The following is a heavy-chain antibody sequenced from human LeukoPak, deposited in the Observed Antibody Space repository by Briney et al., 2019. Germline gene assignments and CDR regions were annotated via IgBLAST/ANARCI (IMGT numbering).Heavy chain of an antibody. D-gene: IGHD4-17*01. V-gene: IGHV1-18*01. CDR1: GYTCTAHG. CDR2: ISVYTGST. J-gene: IGHJ5*02. CDR3: ARDGGWQYVDYAWRFDP. Sequence: ASVKVSCKASGYTCTAHGISWVRQAPGQGLEWMGWISVYTGSTKYAQKFQGRVTMTTDTSTSTAYMELRSLRSDDTAVYFCARDGGWQYVDYAWRFDPWGQGTLVTVSS.